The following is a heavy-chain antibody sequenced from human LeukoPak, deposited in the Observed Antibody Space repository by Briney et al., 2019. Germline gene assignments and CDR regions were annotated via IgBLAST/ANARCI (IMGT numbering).Heavy chain of an antibody. V-gene: IGHV3-48*03. J-gene: IGHJ4*02. D-gene: IGHD5-12*01. CDR1: GFSFSTQE. Sequence: GGSLRLSCAASGFSFSTQEMTWVRQAPGKGLEWVSYISSNSRTIYYADSVKGRFTISRDNTRNSVFLQLNSLRVKDTGFYYCARGSYTGFDLYFDHWGQGTLVTVSS. CDR2: ISSNSRTI. CDR3: ARGSYTGFDLYFDH.